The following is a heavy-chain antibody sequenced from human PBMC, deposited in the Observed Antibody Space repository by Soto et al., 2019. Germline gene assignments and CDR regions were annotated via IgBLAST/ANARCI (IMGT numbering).Heavy chain of an antibody. Sequence: ASVKVSCKASGYTFTGYYMHWVRQAPGQGLEWMGWINPNSGGTNYAQKFQGRVTMTRDTSISTAYMELSRLRSDDTAVYYCARGYCSSTSCQNWFDPWGQGTLVTVSS. CDR1: GYTFTGYY. CDR2: INPNSGGT. J-gene: IGHJ5*02. CDR3: ARGYCSSTSCQNWFDP. V-gene: IGHV1-2*02. D-gene: IGHD2-2*01.